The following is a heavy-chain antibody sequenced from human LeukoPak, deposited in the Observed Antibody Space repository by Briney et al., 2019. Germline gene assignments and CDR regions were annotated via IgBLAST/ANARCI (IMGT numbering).Heavy chain of an antibody. V-gene: IGHV3-48*03. D-gene: IGHD3-9*01. Sequence: GRSLRLSCAASGFTFSSYEMNRVHQAPGKWQEWVSYISSSGSTIYYADSVKGRFTISRDNAKKSLYLALNSLRAEDTAVFFFVKQKTAYDILTGYYSRDYWGQGTLVTVSS. J-gene: IGHJ4*02. CDR3: VKQKTAYDILTGYYSRDY. CDR2: ISSSGSTI. CDR1: GFTFSSYE.